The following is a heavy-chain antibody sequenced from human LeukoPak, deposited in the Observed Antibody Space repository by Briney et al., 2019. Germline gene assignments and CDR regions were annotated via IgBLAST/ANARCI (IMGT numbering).Heavy chain of an antibody. D-gene: IGHD4-17*01. CDR2: INHSGST. V-gene: IGHV4-34*01. CDR1: CVSFSGYY. J-gene: IGHJ5*02. CDR3: ARADGDYVDWFDP. Sequence: SETLSLTCAVYCVSFSGYYWSWIRQPPGKGLEWIGEINHSGSTNYNPSLKSRVTISVDTSKNQFSLKLSSVTAADTAVYYCARADGDYVDWFDPWGQGTLVTVSS.